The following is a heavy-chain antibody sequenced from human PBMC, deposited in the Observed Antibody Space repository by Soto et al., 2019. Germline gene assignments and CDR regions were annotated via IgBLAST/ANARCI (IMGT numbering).Heavy chain of an antibody. J-gene: IGHJ6*03. Sequence: ASVKVSCKASGYTFTSYGISWVRQAPGQGLEWMGWISAYNGNTNYAQKLQGRVTMTTDTSTSTAYMELRSLRSDDTAVYYCAREQPTVTTSFYYYYYYMDVWGKGTTVTAP. CDR2: ISAYNGNT. CDR3: AREQPTVTTSFYYYYYYMDV. V-gene: IGHV1-18*01. D-gene: IGHD4-17*01. CDR1: GYTFTSYG.